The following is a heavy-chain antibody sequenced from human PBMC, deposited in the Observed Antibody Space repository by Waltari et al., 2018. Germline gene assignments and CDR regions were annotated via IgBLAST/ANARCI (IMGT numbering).Heavy chain of an antibody. D-gene: IGHD3-16*01. CDR2: SYHSGST. J-gene: IGHJ4*02. V-gene: IGHV4-38-2*01. CDR1: GYSISSGYY. CDR3: ARLGDYIWGSYFDY. Sequence: QVQLQESGPGLVKPSETLSLTCAVSGYSISSGYYWGWIRQPPGKGLEWIGSSYHSGSTYYNPSLKSRVTISVDTSKNQFSLKLSSVTAADTAVYYCARLGDYIWGSYFDYWGQGTLVTVSS.